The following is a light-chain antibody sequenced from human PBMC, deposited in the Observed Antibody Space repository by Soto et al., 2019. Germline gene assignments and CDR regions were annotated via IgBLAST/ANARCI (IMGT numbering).Light chain of an antibody. J-gene: IGKJ1*01. CDR2: GAS. V-gene: IGKV3-20*01. Sequence: EIVLTQSPGTLSLSPGERATLSCRASQSVSSSYLAWYQQKPGQAPRLLIYGASSRAIGIPDRFSGSGSGTDFTLTIGRLEPEDFAVYYCQQYGSSPWTFGQGTKVDIK. CDR3: QQYGSSPWT. CDR1: QSVSSSY.